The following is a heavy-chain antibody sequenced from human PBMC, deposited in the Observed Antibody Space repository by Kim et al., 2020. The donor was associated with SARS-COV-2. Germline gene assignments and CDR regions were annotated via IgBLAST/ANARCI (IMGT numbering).Heavy chain of an antibody. J-gene: IGHJ5*02. CDR2: IYYSGST. CDR1: GGSISSSSYY. V-gene: IGHV4-39*01. Sequence: SETLSLTCTVSGGSISSSSYYWGWIRQPPGKGLEWIGSIYYSGSTYYNPSLKSRVTISVDTSKNQFSLKLSSVTAADTAVYYCARPHGSGSYQTWFDPWGQGTLVTVSS. CDR3: ARPHGSGSYQTWFDP. D-gene: IGHD3-10*01.